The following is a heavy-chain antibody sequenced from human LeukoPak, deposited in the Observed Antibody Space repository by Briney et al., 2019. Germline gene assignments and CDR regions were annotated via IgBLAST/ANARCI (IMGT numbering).Heavy chain of an antibody. Sequence: HPGRSLRLSCAASGFTFRSYDMHWVRQAPGKGLQWVAVISYDGSNKYHTDSVKGRFTISRDNSKNTLYLQMNSLRAEDTAVYYCAKDSEIAAAGSYWYFDLWGRGTLVTVSS. CDR2: ISYDGSNK. D-gene: IGHD6-13*01. J-gene: IGHJ2*01. CDR1: GFTFRSYD. CDR3: AKDSEIAAAGSYWYFDL. V-gene: IGHV3-30*18.